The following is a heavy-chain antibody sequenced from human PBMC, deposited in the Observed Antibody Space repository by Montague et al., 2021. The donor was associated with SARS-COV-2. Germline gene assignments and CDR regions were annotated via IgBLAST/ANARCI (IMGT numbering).Heavy chain of an antibody. J-gene: IGHJ4*02. D-gene: IGHD3-22*01. V-gene: IGHV4-34*01. CDR3: ARGRQHFNMIVVVMTGGEYCFDY. CDR2: INDRGTS. Sequence: SETLSLTSAVYGGSFSDYYWTWIRQPPGKGLEWIGEINDRGTSNYNPSLKSRVSISVDTSKNQFSLYLGSVTAADTAVYYCARGRQHFNMIVVVMTGGEYCFDYWGQGTLVTVSS. CDR1: GGSFSDYY.